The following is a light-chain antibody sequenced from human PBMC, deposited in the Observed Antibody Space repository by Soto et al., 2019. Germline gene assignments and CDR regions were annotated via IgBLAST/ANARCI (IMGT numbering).Light chain of an antibody. CDR1: QSITSY. Sequence: DIQMTQSPSSLSASVGDRVTITCRAGQSITSYLNWYQQKPGKAPKLLMYAVSSLQSGVPSRFSGSGSGTDFTLTISSLQPEDFATYYCQQSYNTPITFGQGTRLEIK. CDR3: QQSYNTPIT. CDR2: AVS. V-gene: IGKV1-39*01. J-gene: IGKJ5*01.